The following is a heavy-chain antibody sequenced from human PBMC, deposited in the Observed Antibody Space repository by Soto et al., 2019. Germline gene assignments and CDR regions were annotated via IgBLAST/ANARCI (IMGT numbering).Heavy chain of an antibody. CDR3: AREVMITFGGVIGNFDY. J-gene: IGHJ4*02. CDR2: IKQDGSEK. Sequence: EVQLVESGGGLVQPGGSLRLSCAASGFTFSSYWMSWVRQAPGKGLEWVANIKQDGSEKYYVDSVKGRFTISRDNAKNSLYLQMNSLRAEDTAVYYCAREVMITFGGVIGNFDYWGQGTLVTVSS. CDR1: GFTFSSYW. V-gene: IGHV3-7*01. D-gene: IGHD3-16*02.